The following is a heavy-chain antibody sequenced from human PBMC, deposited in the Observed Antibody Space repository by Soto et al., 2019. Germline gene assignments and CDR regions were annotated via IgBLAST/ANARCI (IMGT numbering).Heavy chain of an antibody. Sequence: EVPVVESGGGLVQPGGSLKLSCTASGFTLSDSSMHWVRQAPGKGLEWVGRINNKANNYATTYAASVKGRFTISRDDSTKSAYLQMNSLKTEDTAMYYCAIPVVGQFDYWGQGTLVTVSS. D-gene: IGHD6-19*01. CDR2: INNKANNYAT. V-gene: IGHV3-73*01. CDR3: AIPVVGQFDY. CDR1: GFTLSDSS. J-gene: IGHJ4*02.